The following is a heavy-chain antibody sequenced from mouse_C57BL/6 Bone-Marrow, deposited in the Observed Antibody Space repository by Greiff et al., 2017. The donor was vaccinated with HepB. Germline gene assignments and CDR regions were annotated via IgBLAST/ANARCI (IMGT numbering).Heavy chain of an antibody. CDR1: GYTFTDYY. J-gene: IGHJ2*01. Sequence: EVKLQQSGPELVKPGASVKISCKASGYTFTDYYMNWVKQSHGKSLEWIGDINPNNGGTSYNQKFKGKATLTVDKSSSTAYMELRSLTSEDSAVYYCARRGDGYDGYWGQGTTLTVSS. CDR3: ARRGDGYDGY. V-gene: IGHV1-26*01. CDR2: INPNNGGT. D-gene: IGHD2-2*01.